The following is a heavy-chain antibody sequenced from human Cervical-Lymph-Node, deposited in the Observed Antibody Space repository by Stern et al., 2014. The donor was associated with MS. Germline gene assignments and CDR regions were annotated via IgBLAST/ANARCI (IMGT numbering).Heavy chain of an antibody. D-gene: IGHD3-16*02. CDR3: AREAYDYVWGSYQTYFDY. CDR2: INAGNGNT. J-gene: IGHJ4*02. Sequence: VQLLESGAEVKKPGASVKVSCKASGYTFTSYAMHWVRQAPGQRLEWMGWINAGNGNTKYSQKFQGRVTITRDTSASTAYMELSSLRSEDTAVYYCAREAYDYVWGSYQTYFDYWGQGTLVTVSS. CDR1: GYTFTSYA. V-gene: IGHV1-3*01.